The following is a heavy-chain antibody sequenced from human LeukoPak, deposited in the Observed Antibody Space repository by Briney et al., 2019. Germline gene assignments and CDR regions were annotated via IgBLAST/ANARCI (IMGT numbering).Heavy chain of an antibody. Sequence: GASVKVSCKASGYTFTGYYMHWVRQAPGQGLEWMGWINPNSGSTNYAQKFQGRVTMTRDTSISTAYMELSRLRSDDTAVYYCAKHPGGIAARSDFGYWGQGTLVTVSS. CDR1: GYTFTGYY. CDR3: AKHPGGIAARSDFGY. CDR2: INPNSGST. J-gene: IGHJ4*02. V-gene: IGHV1-2*02. D-gene: IGHD6-6*01.